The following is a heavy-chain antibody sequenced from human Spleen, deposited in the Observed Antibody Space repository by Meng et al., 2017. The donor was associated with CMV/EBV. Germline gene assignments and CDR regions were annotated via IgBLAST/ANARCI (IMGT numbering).Heavy chain of an antibody. J-gene: IGHJ6*02. D-gene: IGHD1-1*01. V-gene: IGHV5-51*01. Sequence: GESLKISCKGSGYNFTSYWIAWVRQMPGKGLEWMGIVYPGDSDARYSPSFQGQVTISADKSISTAYLQWSSLKSSDTAMYYCARARGTQYDYGMDVWGQGSTVTVSS. CDR2: VYPGDSDA. CDR3: ARARGTQYDYGMDV. CDR1: GYNFTSYW.